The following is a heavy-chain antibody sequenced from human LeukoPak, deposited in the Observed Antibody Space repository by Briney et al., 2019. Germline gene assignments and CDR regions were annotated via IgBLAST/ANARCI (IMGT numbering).Heavy chain of an antibody. CDR1: GFTFSSYE. CDR3: AREVVYYYDSSDGGDAFDI. V-gene: IGHV3-48*03. D-gene: IGHD3-22*01. CDR2: ISSSGRII. J-gene: IGHJ3*02. Sequence: GGSLRLSCAASGFTFSSYEMNWVRQAPGKGLEWVSYISSSGRIIYYADSVKGRFTISRDNAKNSLYLQMNSLRAEDTAVYYCAREVVYYYDSSDGGDAFDIWGQGTMVTVSS.